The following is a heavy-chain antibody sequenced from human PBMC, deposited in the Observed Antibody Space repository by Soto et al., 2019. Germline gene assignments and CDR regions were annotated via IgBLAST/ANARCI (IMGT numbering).Heavy chain of an antibody. Sequence: SETLSLTCTVSGGSVNSDNFYWSWIRQPPGRGLEWIGYIYYTGSTSYNPSLKSRVTISIYTSRNQFSLKLSSVTAAYTAVYCCAREFSNAPEAFDAWGQGSLVTVDS. J-gene: IGHJ4*02. CDR2: IYYTGST. CDR1: GGSVNSDNFY. V-gene: IGHV4-61*01. CDR3: AREFSNAPEAFDA. D-gene: IGHD3-3*02.